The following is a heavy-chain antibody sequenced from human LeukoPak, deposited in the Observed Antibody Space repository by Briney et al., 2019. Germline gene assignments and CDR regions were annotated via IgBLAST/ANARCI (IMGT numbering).Heavy chain of an antibody. V-gene: IGHV1-69*04. CDR1: GGTFSSYA. CDR3: ARSHYGDYITGFDP. J-gene: IGHJ5*02. Sequence: SVKVSCKASGGTFSSYAISWVRQAPGQGLGWMGRIIPILGIANYAQKFQGRVTITADNSTSTAYMELSSLRSEDTAVYYCARSHYGDYITGFDPWGQGTLVTVSS. D-gene: IGHD4-17*01. CDR2: IIPILGIA.